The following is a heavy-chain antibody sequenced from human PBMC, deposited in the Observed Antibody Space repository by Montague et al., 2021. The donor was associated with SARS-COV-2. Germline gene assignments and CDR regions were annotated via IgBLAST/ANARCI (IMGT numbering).Heavy chain of an antibody. V-gene: IGHV4-39*02. Sequence: SETLSLTCTVSGGSISSSSYYWGWIRQPPGKGPEWVGSIYYSGTTFYNPSLRSRVTMSVDTSKNQFSLRLSSVTAADTAVFYCARDDAGGWYFDLWGRGTLVTVSS. J-gene: IGHJ2*01. D-gene: IGHD1-1*01. CDR2: IYYSGTT. CDR3: ARDDAGGWYFDL. CDR1: GGSISSSSYY.